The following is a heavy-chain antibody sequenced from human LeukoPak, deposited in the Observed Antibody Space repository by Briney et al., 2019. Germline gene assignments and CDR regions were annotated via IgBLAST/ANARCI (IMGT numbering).Heavy chain of an antibody. J-gene: IGHJ2*01. V-gene: IGHV4-39*02. Sequence: SETLSLTCTVSGASISGTSYYWGWIRQPPGRGLEWIGTISYSGNTYYDPSLKSRLIISVDTSKNQFSLSLTSLTAADTGLYYCARGRVWFGFFDLWGRGTLVTVSS. CDR3: ARGRVWFGFFDL. CDR2: ISYSGNT. CDR1: GASISGTSYY. D-gene: IGHD3-10*01.